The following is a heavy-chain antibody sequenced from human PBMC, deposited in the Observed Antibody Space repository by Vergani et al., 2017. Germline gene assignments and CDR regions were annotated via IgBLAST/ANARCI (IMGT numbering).Heavy chain of an antibody. D-gene: IGHD3-10*02. CDR3: ARRHHCSGSYQHYYYYYGMDV. CDR1: GGTFSSYA. J-gene: IGHJ6*02. CDR2: IIPIFGTA. Sequence: QVQLVQSGAEVKKPGSSVKVSCKASGGTFSSYAISWVRQAPGQGLEWMGGIIPIFGTANYAQKFQGRVTITADESTSTAYMELSSLRSEDTAVYYCARRHHCSGSYQHYYYYYGMDVWGQGTTVTVSS. V-gene: IGHV1-69*12.